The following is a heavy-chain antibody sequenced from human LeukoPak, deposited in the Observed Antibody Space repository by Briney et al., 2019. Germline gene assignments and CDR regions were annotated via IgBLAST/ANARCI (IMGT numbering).Heavy chain of an antibody. Sequence: SVTVSYKASGGTFNSHAISWVRQAPGQGREGVGGIIPIFGRTNYAQKFQGRVTITTDESTSTGYMELRSLRSDDTAVYYCARGDSGYDYGFDNWGQGTLVTISS. D-gene: IGHD5-12*01. CDR1: GGTFNSHA. CDR2: IIPIFGRT. V-gene: IGHV1-69*05. J-gene: IGHJ4*02. CDR3: ARGDSGYDYGFDN.